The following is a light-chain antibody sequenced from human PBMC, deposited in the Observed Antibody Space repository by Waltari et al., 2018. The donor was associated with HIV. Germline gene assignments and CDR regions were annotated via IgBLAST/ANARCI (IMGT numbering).Light chain of an antibody. J-gene: IGLJ1*01. CDR2: QTD. CDR3: AAWDDSLSVYV. V-gene: IGLV1-47*01. Sequence: QSVLSQPPSASWTPGPRLTISCSASRATNIASDDVRCFRQVPGAAPKRLMYQTDQRPSWVKDRFSGSKSGTSASLVISGRRSEDEAHYYCAAWDDSLSVYVFGTGTKVIVL. CDR1: RATNIASDD.